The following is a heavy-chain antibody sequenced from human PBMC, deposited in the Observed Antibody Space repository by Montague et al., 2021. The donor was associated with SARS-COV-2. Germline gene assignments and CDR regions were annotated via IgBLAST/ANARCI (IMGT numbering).Heavy chain of an antibody. CDR1: DGSFRGFY. Sequence: SETLSLTCTVSDGSFRGFYLNWIRQSPGKALEGIGYINDSGSTRHNPSLQGRVTISLLTPGNRVSLDLSSVTAADTAVYYCARGQHDSGDYWGGFYYFDYWGQGALVTVSS. CDR3: ARGQHDSGDYWGGFYYFDY. CDR2: INDSGST. D-gene: IGHD3-10*01. V-gene: IGHV4-59*01. J-gene: IGHJ4*02.